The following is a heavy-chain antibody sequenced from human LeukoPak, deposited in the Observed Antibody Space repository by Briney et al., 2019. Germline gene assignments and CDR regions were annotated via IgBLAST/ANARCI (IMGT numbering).Heavy chain of an antibody. V-gene: IGHV4-39*01. CDR3: ARQYEF. D-gene: IGHD3-10*01. Sequence: PSETLSLTCTVSGASIISGNYFWGWVPQPPGKRLEWIGSWHHSGITDYNPSLKSRVTIVADTSKNQFSLKLASVAAADSAVYFCARQYEFWGQGTLVTVSS. CDR2: WHHSGIT. CDR1: GASIISGNYF. J-gene: IGHJ4*02.